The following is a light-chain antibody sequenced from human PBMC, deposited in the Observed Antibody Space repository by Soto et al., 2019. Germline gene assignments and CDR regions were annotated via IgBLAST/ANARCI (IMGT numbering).Light chain of an antibody. CDR1: QSVSSY. V-gene: IGKV3-11*01. J-gene: IGKJ2*01. CDR2: DAS. Sequence: EIVLTQSPATLSLSPGERATLSCRASQSVSSYLAWYQQKPGQAPRLLIYDASNSSTGIPARFSGSGSGTDFTLTISSLVPEDFAVYYCQQRSNWPPYTFGQGTKLESK. CDR3: QQRSNWPPYT.